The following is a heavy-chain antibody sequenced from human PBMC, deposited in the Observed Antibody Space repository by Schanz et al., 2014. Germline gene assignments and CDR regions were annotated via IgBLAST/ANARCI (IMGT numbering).Heavy chain of an antibody. CDR3: ATWSGTRLFHN. D-gene: IGHD1-7*01. CDR2: VNHGGYT. V-gene: IGHV4-34*01. J-gene: IGHJ4*02. Sequence: QVQLQQWGAGLLKPSETLSLTCAFSGGSFSGYWWTWVRQSPGKGLEWIGEVNHGGYTNYNPSLKSRVTVPVDMPKKQFSLGLSSVTAADTAAYYCATWSGTRLFHNWGQGTLVTVSS. CDR1: GGSFSGYW.